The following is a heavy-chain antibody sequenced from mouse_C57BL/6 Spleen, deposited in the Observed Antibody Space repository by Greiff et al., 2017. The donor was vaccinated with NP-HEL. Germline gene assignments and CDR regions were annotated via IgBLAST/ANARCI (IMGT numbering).Heavy chain of an antibody. Sequence: EVKRVESVAELVRPGASVKLSCTASGFNIKNTYMHWVKQRPEQGLEWIGRIDPANGNTKYAPKFQGKATITADTSSNTAYLQLSSLTSEDTAIYYCARGYYGSSPYYYAMDYWGQGTSVTVSS. CDR1: GFNIKNTY. CDR2: IDPANGNT. CDR3: ARGYYGSSPYYYAMDY. D-gene: IGHD1-1*01. J-gene: IGHJ4*01. V-gene: IGHV14-3*01.